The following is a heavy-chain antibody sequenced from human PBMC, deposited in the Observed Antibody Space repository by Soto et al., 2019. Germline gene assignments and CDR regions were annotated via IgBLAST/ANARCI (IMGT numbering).Heavy chain of an antibody. CDR3: TTGETPQSNYDFWSGYYGYYYYYYMDV. Sequence: PGGSLRLSCAASGFTFSNAWMSWVRQAPGKGLEWVGRIKSKTDGGTTDYAAPVKGRFTISRDDSKNTLYLQMNSLKTEDTAVYYCTTGETPQSNYDFWSGYYGYYYYYYMDVWGKGTTVTVSS. CDR2: IKSKTDGGTT. V-gene: IGHV3-15*01. J-gene: IGHJ6*03. CDR1: GFTFSNAW. D-gene: IGHD3-3*01.